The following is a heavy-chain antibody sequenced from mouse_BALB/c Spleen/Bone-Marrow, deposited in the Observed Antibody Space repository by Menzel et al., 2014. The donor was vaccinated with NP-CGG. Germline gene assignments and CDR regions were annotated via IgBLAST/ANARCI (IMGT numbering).Heavy chain of an antibody. CDR3: ARDGSSYEGNYFDY. V-gene: IGHV5-6-3*01. Sequence: DVQLQESGGGLVQPGGSLKLSCAASGFTFSSYGMSWVRQTPDKRLELVATINSNGGSTYYPDSVEGRFTISRDNAKNTLYLQMSSLKSEDTAMYYCARDGSSYEGNYFDYWGQGTTLTVSS. J-gene: IGHJ2*01. D-gene: IGHD1-1*01. CDR2: INSNGGST. CDR1: GFTFSSYG.